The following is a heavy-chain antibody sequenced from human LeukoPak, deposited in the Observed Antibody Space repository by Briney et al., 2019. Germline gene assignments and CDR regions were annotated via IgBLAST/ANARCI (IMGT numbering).Heavy chain of an antibody. CDR3: ARGLSGYSYGYYFDY. CDR1: GGSISSGNW. Sequence: SETLSLTCAVSGGSISSGNWWSWVRQPPGKGLEWIGYIYYSGSTNYNPSLKSRVTISVDTSKNQFSLRLSSVTAADTAVYYCARGLSGYSYGYYFDYWGQGTLFTVSS. V-gene: IGHV4-4*02. D-gene: IGHD5-18*01. CDR2: IYYSGST. J-gene: IGHJ4*02.